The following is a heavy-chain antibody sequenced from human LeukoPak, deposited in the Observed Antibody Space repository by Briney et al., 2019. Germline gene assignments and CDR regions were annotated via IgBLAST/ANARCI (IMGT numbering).Heavy chain of an antibody. CDR3: AMSSGWIHFDY. D-gene: IGHD6-19*01. J-gene: IGHJ4*02. CDR2: ISGSGGST. V-gene: IGHV3-23*01. Sequence: GGSLRLSCAASGFTFSSYAMSWVRQAPGKGLEWVSAISGSGGSTYYADSVKGRFTISRDNAKNTLYLQMNSLRAEDTAVYYCAMSSGWIHFDYWGQGTLVTVSS. CDR1: GFTFSSYA.